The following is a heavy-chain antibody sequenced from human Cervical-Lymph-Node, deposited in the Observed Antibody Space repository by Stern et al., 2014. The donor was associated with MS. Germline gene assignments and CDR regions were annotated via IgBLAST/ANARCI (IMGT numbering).Heavy chain of an antibody. Sequence: QVQLMQSGAEVKKHGASVQVSCKPSGFTFSNYYVHWLRQAPGQRPEWMGRISPKNGDTNYAPKFQGRVTMTRDTSVGLVSLEVTRLRLDDTAIYYCAENMDVWGQGTTVTVSS. CDR3: AENMDV. V-gene: IGHV1-2*02. CDR2: ISPKNGDT. CDR1: GFTFSNYY. J-gene: IGHJ6*02.